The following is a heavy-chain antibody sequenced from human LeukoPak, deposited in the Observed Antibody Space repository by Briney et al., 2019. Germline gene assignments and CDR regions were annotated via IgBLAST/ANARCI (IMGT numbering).Heavy chain of an antibody. CDR3: TGQPNYGDYPY. V-gene: IGHV3-73*01. CDR1: GFTFSGST. J-gene: IGHJ4*02. Sequence: GGSLRLPCAASGFTFSGSTIHWVRQASGKGLEWVGRIRNKANSYGTAYAASVRGRFIVSRDDSKNAAYLQMNSLKTDDTAVYYCTGQPNYGDYPYWGQGTLVTVSS. D-gene: IGHD4-17*01. CDR2: IRNKANSYGT.